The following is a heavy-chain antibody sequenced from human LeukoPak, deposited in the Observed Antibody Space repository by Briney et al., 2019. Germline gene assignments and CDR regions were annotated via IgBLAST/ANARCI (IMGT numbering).Heavy chain of an antibody. CDR3: ARSMVQGNWFDP. CDR2: IIPIFGTA. Sequence: GSSVKVSCKASGGTFSSYASSWVRQAPGQGLEWMGGIIPIFGTANYAQKFQGRVTITADESTSTAYMELSSLRSEDTAVYYCARSMVQGNWFDPWGQGTLVTVSS. D-gene: IGHD3-10*01. J-gene: IGHJ5*02. CDR1: GGTFSSYA. V-gene: IGHV1-69*01.